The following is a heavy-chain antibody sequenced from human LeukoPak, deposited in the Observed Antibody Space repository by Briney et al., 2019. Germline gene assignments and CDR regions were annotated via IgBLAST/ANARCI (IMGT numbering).Heavy chain of an antibody. Sequence: SETLSLTCTVSGGSISSYYWSWIRQPPGKGLEWIGYIYYSGSTNCNPSLKSRVTISVDTSKNQFSLKLSSVTAADTAGYYCARDLAVAGDYYYYYYMDVWGKGTTVTVSS. CDR3: ARDLAVAGDYYYYYYMDV. D-gene: IGHD6-19*01. CDR2: IYYSGST. V-gene: IGHV4-59*01. J-gene: IGHJ6*03. CDR1: GGSISSYY.